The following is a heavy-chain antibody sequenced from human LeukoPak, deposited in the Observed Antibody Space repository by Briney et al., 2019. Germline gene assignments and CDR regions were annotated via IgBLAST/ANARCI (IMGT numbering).Heavy chain of an antibody. Sequence: GGSLRLSCTVSGFTVSSNSMSWVRQAPGKGLEWVSFIYSGSTHYSDSVRGRFTISRDNSKNTLYLQMNSLRAEDTAVYYCARRAGAYSHPYDYWGQGTLVTVSS. CDR2: IYSGST. V-gene: IGHV3-53*01. J-gene: IGHJ4*02. CDR3: ARRAGAYSHPYDY. D-gene: IGHD4/OR15-4a*01. CDR1: GFTVSSNS.